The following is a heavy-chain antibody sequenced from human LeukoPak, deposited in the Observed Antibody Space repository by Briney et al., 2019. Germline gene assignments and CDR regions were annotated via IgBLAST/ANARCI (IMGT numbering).Heavy chain of an antibody. CDR3: ARGGGYCSSTSCPEFDY. Sequence: GASVTVSCTASGGTFSSYAISWVRQAPGQGLEWMGGIIPIFGTANYAQKFQGRVTITADKSTSTAYMELSSLRSEDTAVYYCARGGGYCSSTSCPEFDYWGQGTLVTVSS. V-gene: IGHV1-69*06. CDR2: IIPIFGTA. J-gene: IGHJ4*02. D-gene: IGHD2-2*01. CDR1: GGTFSSYA.